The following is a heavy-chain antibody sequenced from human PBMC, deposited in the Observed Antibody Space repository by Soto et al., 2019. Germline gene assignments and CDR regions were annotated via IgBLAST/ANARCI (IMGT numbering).Heavy chain of an antibody. CDR3: LRDRGYTGYDLQY. CDR2: INSGSSTI. Sequence: EVQLVESGGGLVQPGGSLRLSCAASGFPFSSYAMNWVRQAPGKGLEWVSYINSGSSTIYYADSAKGRFTVSRDNAKNSLYLQMNILIDEDMVVYFCLRDRGYTGYDLQYWGQGALVAVSS. D-gene: IGHD5-12*01. V-gene: IGHV3-48*02. CDR1: GFPFSSYA. J-gene: IGHJ4*02.